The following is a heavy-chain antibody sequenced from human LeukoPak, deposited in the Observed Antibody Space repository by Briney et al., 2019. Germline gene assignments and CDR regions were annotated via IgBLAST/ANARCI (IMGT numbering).Heavy chain of an antibody. V-gene: IGHV3-74*01. Sequence: GSLRLSCAASGFTFSTSWMHWVRQGTGEGLVWVSRVNSDGSSTNYADSVKGRFTISRDNAKNTLYLQMNSLRAEDTAVYYCVRGKDSSFDYWGQGTLVTVSS. CDR1: GFTFSTSW. D-gene: IGHD2-15*01. CDR2: VNSDGSST. CDR3: VRGKDSSFDY. J-gene: IGHJ4*02.